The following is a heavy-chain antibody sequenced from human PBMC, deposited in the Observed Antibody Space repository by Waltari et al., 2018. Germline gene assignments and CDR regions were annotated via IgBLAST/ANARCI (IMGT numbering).Heavy chain of an antibody. J-gene: IGHJ5*02. D-gene: IGHD2-8*01. CDR1: GFTFSSYE. Sequence: EVQLVESGGGLVQPGGSLRLSCAASGFTFSSYEMNWVRQAPGKGLEWVSYISSSGRTIYCADSRKGRFTICRENAKNALYLQMNSLRAEDTAVYYCARGRLMVYARLIAYNWCDPWGQGTLVTVSS. V-gene: IGHV3-48*03. CDR3: ARGRLMVYARLIAYNWCDP. CDR2: ISSSGRTI.